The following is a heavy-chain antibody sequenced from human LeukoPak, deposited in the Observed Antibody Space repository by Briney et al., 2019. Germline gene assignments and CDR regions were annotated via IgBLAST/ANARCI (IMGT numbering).Heavy chain of an antibody. V-gene: IGHV1-24*01. CDR2: FDPEGGET. Sequence: ASVKVSCKVSGYTLTELSMHWVRQAPGKGLEWMGGFDPEGGETIYAQKFQGRVTMTEDTSTDTAYMELSSLRSEDTAVYYCATSPVDTIFGVVRYGMDVWGQGTTVTVSS. D-gene: IGHD3-3*01. CDR1: GYTLTELS. CDR3: ATSPVDTIFGVVRYGMDV. J-gene: IGHJ6*02.